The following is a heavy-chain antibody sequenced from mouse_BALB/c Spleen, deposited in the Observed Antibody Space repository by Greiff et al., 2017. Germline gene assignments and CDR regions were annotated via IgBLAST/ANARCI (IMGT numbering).Heavy chain of an antibody. CDR1: GYAFSSSW. Sequence: QVQLQQSGPELVKPGASVKISCKASGYAFSSSWMNWVKQRPGQGLEWIGRIYPGDGDTNYNGKFKGKATLTADKSSSTAYMQLSSLTSVDSAVYFCARSGGLRYAMDYGGKGTSDTVSS. D-gene: IGHD2-4*01. CDR3: ARSGGLRYAMDY. CDR2: IYPGDGDT. J-gene: IGHJ4*01. V-gene: IGHV1-82*01.